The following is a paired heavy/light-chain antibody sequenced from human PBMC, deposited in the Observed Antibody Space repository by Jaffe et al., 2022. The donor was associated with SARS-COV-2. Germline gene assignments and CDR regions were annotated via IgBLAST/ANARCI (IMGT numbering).Heavy chain of an antibody. CDR3: ARRPFHQQLVTDDAFEM. Sequence: EVQLVESGGGLVQPGGSLRLSCAASGFTLSYYWMHWVRQVPGKGLVWVSRINRDGSSTRYADSVKGRFTVSRDNTKNTLFLQMNSLRAEDTAVYYCARRPFHQQLVTDDAFEMWGQGTMVTVSS. CDR1: GFTLSYYW. CDR2: INRDGSST. D-gene: IGHD6-13*01. V-gene: IGHV3-74*01. J-gene: IGHJ3*02.
Light chain of an antibody. CDR1: NIGSRS. J-gene: IGLJ3*02. Sequence: SYVLTQPPSVSVAPGQTATIGCGGSNIGSRSVHWYQQRPGQAPVVVIYYDRDRPSGIPERFSGSNSGNTATLTISRVEAGDEADYYCQVWDGDSDQGVFGGGTKLTVL. V-gene: IGLV3-21*04. CDR3: QVWDGDSDQGV. CDR2: YDR.